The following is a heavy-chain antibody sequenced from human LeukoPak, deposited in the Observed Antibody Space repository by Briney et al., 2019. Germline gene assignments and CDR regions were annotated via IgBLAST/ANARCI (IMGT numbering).Heavy chain of an antibody. V-gene: IGHV3-7*01. CDR2: IKQDGSET. CDR1: GFIFSNYW. J-gene: IGHJ4*02. CDR3: ARGGYSSSSFFDY. D-gene: IGHD6-6*01. Sequence: PGGSLRLSCATSGFIFSNYWMSWVRQAPGKGLEWVANIKQDGSETYYVDSVKGRFTISRDNAKNSLYLQMNSLRAEDTAVYYCARGGYSSSSFFDYWGQGTLVTVSS.